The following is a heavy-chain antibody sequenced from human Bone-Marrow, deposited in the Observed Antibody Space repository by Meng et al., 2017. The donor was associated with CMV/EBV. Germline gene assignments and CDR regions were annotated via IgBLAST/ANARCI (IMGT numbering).Heavy chain of an antibody. J-gene: IGHJ4*02. CDR3: ARDNLFDYGGNQKGDY. D-gene: IGHD4-23*01. Sequence: GSLRLSCTVSGGSISSSSYYWGWIRQPPGKGLEWIGSIYYSGSTYYNPSLKSRVTISVDTSKNSLYLQMNSLRAEDTAVYYCARDNLFDYGGNQKGDYWGQGTLVTVSS. CDR2: IYYSGST. V-gene: IGHV4-39*07. CDR1: GGSISSSSYY.